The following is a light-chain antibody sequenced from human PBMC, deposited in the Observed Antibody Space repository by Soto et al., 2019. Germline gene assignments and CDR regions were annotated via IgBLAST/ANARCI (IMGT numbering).Light chain of an antibody. J-gene: IGLJ2*01. Sequence: QSVLTQPPSVSGAPRQRVTISCSGSSSNIGTYAVEWYQQLPGKAPKVLIYYDDLLPSGVSDRFSGSKSGTSASLAISGLQSEDEDDYYCAAWDDRLKAVIFGGGTKLTVL. CDR2: YDD. V-gene: IGLV1-36*01. CDR1: SSNIGTYA. CDR3: AAWDDRLKAVI.